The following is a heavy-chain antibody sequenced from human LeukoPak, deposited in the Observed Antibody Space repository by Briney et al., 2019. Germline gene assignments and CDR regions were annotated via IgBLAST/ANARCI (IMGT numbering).Heavy chain of an antibody. J-gene: IGHJ4*02. Sequence: GGSLRLSCAASGFTFSSYSMNWVRQAPGRGLEWVSSISSSSSYIYYADSVKGRFTISRDNAKNSLYLQMNSLRAEDTAVYYCARDSSGYIDYWGQGTLVTVSS. V-gene: IGHV3-21*01. CDR1: GFTFSSYS. CDR2: ISSSSSYI. CDR3: ARDSSGYIDY.